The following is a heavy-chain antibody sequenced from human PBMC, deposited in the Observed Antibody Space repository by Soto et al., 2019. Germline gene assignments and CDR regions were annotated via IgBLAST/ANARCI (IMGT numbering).Heavy chain of an antibody. D-gene: IGHD2-2*01. J-gene: IGHJ6*02. V-gene: IGHV3-23*01. CDR3: AQRKTHCDSTTCYQFFGMDV. Sequence: GGSLRLSCAASGFIFGSYAMTWVGQAPGKGLEWVSGISGSGDTTYYADSARGRFTISRDNSKNTLYLQMNSLRAEDTAVYYCAQRKTHCDSTTCYQFFGMDVWGQGTTVTVSS. CDR1: GFIFGSYA. CDR2: ISGSGDTT.